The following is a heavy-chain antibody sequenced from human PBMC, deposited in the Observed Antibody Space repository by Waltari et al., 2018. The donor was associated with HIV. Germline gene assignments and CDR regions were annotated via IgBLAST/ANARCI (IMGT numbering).Heavy chain of an antibody. CDR1: GFSISDYG. D-gene: IGHD1-26*01. CDR2: ITHDTSYK. Sequence: QVQLVESGGGVVQPGGSLRLSCAAPGFSISDYGMHGVRQAPGKELEWLAVITHDTSYKVYADSVKGRFTISRDNSKNSLHLQMDSLRSEDTALYYCARDSRYRTTYFSGAFDIWGQGTLVTVSS. J-gene: IGHJ3*02. V-gene: IGHV3-30*04. CDR3: ARDSRYRTTYFSGAFDI.